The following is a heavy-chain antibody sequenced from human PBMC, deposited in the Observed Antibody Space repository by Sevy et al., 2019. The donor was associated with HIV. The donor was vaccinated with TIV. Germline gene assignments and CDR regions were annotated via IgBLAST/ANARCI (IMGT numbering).Heavy chain of an antibody. D-gene: IGHD6-19*01. J-gene: IGHJ6*02. Sequence: GGSLRLSCAASGFTFSNYVMHWVRQAPGKGLEWVTFIASSGNDEDYADSVKGRFTISRDNSKNTLYLQMNSLRPKDRAVYYCARSVLAVAGSYGMDVWGQRTTVTVSS. CDR1: GFTFSNYV. CDR2: IASSGNDE. V-gene: IGHV3-30*04. CDR3: ARSVLAVAGSYGMDV.